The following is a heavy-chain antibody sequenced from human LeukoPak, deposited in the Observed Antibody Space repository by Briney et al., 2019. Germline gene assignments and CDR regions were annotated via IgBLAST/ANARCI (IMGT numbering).Heavy chain of an antibody. Sequence: PSETLSLTCTVSGGSISSYYWSWIRQPAGKGLEWIGRISTSGSTNYNPSLKSRVTMSVDTSKNQFSLKLRSVTAADTAVYYCARGGVVPAARLAASGTQEEAEYFQLWGRGTLVTVSS. CDR1: GGSISSYY. D-gene: IGHD6-13*01. CDR2: ISTSGST. CDR3: ARGGVVPAARLAASGTQEEAEYFQL. V-gene: IGHV4-4*07. J-gene: IGHJ1*01.